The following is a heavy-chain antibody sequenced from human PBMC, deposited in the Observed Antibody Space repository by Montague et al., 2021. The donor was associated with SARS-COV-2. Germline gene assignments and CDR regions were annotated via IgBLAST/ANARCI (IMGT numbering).Heavy chain of an antibody. D-gene: IGHD3-10*01. CDR1: GDSITNHY. CDR3: ARDRFDFGAGRQGTIDF. Sequence: SETLSLTCSVSGDSITNHYWSWIRQPAGKGLEWVGLMHFTGKTNSCPFLCRRLTMSAATSKNQFSLKLTSVTAAATAIYFCARDRFDFGAGRQGTIDFWGQGTLVTVSS. J-gene: IGHJ4*02. V-gene: IGHV4-4*07. CDR2: MHFTGKT.